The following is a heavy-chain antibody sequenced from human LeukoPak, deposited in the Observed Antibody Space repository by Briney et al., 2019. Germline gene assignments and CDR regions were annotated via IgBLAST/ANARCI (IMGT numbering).Heavy chain of an antibody. V-gene: IGHV4-34*01. CDR1: SGSFSGYY. CDR2: INHSGST. Sequence: PSETLSLTCAVYSGSFSGYYWSWIRQPPGKGLEWIGEINHSGSTNYNPSLKSRVTISVDTSKNQFSLKLSSVTAADTAVYYCARDYYDSSGSSHYYYMDVWGKGTTVTVSS. J-gene: IGHJ6*03. CDR3: ARDYYDSSGSSHYYYMDV. D-gene: IGHD3-22*01.